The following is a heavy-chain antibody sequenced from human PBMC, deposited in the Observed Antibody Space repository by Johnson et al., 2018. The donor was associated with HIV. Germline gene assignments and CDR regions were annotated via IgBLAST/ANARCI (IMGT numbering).Heavy chain of an antibody. CDR1: GFTVSSNY. CDR3: TTDWGRWFGNLLQDAFDI. Sequence: VQLVESGGGLVQPGGSLRLSCAASGFTVSSNYMSWVRQAPGKGLEWVSVIYSGGSTYYADSVKGRFTISRDNSKNPLYLQMNSLRAEDTAVYYCTTDWGRWFGNLLQDAFDIWGQGTMVTVSS. V-gene: IGHV3-66*01. D-gene: IGHD3-10*01. CDR2: IYSGGST. J-gene: IGHJ3*02.